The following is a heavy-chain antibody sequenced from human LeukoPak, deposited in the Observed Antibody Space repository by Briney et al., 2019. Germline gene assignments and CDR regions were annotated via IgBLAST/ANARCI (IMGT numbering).Heavy chain of an antibody. Sequence: GASVKVSCKASGGTFSSYAISWVRQAPGQGLEWMGRIIPIFGTANYAQKFQGRVTITTDESTSTAHMELSSLRSEDTAVYYCARSYSDFWSGNVRYLLGYWGQGTLVTVSS. V-gene: IGHV1-69*05. CDR2: IIPIFGTA. CDR3: ARSYSDFWSGNVRYLLGY. D-gene: IGHD3-3*01. CDR1: GGTFSSYA. J-gene: IGHJ4*02.